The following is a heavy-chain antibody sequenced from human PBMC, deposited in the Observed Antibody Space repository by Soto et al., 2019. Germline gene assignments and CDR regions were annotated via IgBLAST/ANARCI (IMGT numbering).Heavy chain of an antibody. CDR3: ARGQRVVVVPAARYYYMDV. D-gene: IGHD2-2*01. CDR1: GYTFTSYD. J-gene: IGHJ6*03. Sequence: GASVKVSCKASGYTFTSYDINWVRQATGQGLEWMGWMNPNSGNTGYAQKFQGRVTMTRNTSISTAYMELSSLRSEDTAVYYCARGQRVVVVPAARYYYMDVWGKGTTVTVPS. V-gene: IGHV1-8*01. CDR2: MNPNSGNT.